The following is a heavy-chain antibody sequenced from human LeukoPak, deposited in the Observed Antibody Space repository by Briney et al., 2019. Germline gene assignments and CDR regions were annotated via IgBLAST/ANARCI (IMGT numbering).Heavy chain of an antibody. CDR3: ARTRYYYNSRSYGAPYYFDY. CDR1: GYSISSGYY. V-gene: IGHV4-38-2*02. CDR2: IFHSGST. J-gene: IGHJ4*02. Sequence: SETLSLTCTVSGYSISSGYYWGWIRQPPGKGLEWIGSIFHSGSTYYNPSLKSRVTISVDTSKNQFSLKLSSVTAADTAVYYCARTRYYYNSRSYGAPYYFDYWGQGTLVTVSS. D-gene: IGHD3-10*01.